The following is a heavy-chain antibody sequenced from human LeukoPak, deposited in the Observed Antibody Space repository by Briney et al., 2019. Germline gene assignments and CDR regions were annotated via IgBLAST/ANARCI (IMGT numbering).Heavy chain of an antibody. V-gene: IGHV4-39*02. J-gene: IGHJ5*02. CDR1: GGSISNSSYY. CDR2: VFYSGST. D-gene: IGHD6-13*01. CDR3: ARIAETSGPVPAAGVPTS. Sequence: SETLSLTCTVSGGSISNSSYYWGWIRQPPGKGLEWIGSVFYSGSTYYNPSLKSRVTVYVDKSKNHFSLKLSSVTAADTAVYYCARIAETSGPVPAAGVPTSWGQGTLVSVSS.